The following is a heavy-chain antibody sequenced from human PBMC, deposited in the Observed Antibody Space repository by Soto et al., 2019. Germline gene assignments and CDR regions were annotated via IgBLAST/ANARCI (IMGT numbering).Heavy chain of an antibody. J-gene: IGHJ4*02. CDR3: TSSYSTSSSQDY. Sequence: SETLSLTCCVSGGSMRNYYWNWIRQPPGRGLEWIGYVYHSGSTNYNPSLKSRVSMSVDVSRNHFSLTLHSVTAEDTAVYFCTSSYSTSSSQDYWGQGTLVTVSS. CDR1: GGSMRNYY. V-gene: IGHV4-59*01. D-gene: IGHD6-6*01. CDR2: VYHSGST.